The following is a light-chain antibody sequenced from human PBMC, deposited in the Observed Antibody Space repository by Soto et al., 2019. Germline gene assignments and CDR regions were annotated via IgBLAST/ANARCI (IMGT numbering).Light chain of an antibody. CDR2: QDT. J-gene: IGLJ2*01. Sequence: SCELTQPPSLSVSPGQTASITCSGDKLGDKYACWYQQKPGQSPVLVIYQDTKRPSGIPERFSGSNSGNTATLTISGTQAMDEADYYCQAWDSSTAVFGGGTKLTVL. CDR3: QAWDSSTAV. CDR1: KLGDKY. V-gene: IGLV3-1*01.